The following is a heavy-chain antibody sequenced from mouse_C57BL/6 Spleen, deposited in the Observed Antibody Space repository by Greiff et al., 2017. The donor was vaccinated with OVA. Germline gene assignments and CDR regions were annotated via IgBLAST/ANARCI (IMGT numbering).Heavy chain of an antibody. J-gene: IGHJ3*01. D-gene: IGHD1-1*01. CDR1: GFTFSSYA. CDR3: ARGTVVATPAWFAY. CDR2: ISDGGSYT. Sequence: EVKVVESGGGLVKPGGSLKLSCAASGFTFSSYAMSWVRQTPEKRLEWVATISDGGSYTYYPDNVKGRFTISRDNAKNNLYLQMSHLKSEDTAMYYCARGTVVATPAWFAYWGQGTLVTVSA. V-gene: IGHV5-4*03.